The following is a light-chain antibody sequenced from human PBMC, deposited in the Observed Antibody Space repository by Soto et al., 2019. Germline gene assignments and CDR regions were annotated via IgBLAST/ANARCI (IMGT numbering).Light chain of an antibody. J-gene: IGKJ1*01. CDR2: GAS. V-gene: IGKV3-20*01. CDR3: QQYGSSYPWT. Sequence: EIVLTQSPGNLSLSPCDRATLSCRPIQSVSSNYLAWYQQKPGQAPRLLIYGASSRATGIPDRFSGSGSGTDFTLTIRRLEPEDFAVYYCQQYGSSYPWTFGQGTKVDIK. CDR1: QSVSSNY.